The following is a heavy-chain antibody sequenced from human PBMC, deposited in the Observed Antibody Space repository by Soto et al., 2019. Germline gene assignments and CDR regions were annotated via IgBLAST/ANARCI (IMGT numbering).Heavy chain of an antibody. V-gene: IGHV4-61*08. Sequence: SETLSLTCTVSGGSVSSGDYFWSWLRQSPGKRLEWIAYIYYSGSTNYNPSLKSRATISVDTSKSQVSLTLTSMTAADAALSRFERSAKYYYYGVDVWGQETAVT. J-gene: IGHJ6*02. CDR1: GGSVSSGDYF. CDR3: ERSAKYYYYGVDV. CDR2: IYYSGST.